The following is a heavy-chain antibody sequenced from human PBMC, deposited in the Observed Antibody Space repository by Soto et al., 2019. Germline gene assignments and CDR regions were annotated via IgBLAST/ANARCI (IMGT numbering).Heavy chain of an antibody. CDR2: ISSRSDI. CDR1: GFTFSAYS. Sequence: GGSLRLSCVGSGFTFSAYSINWVRQAPGKGLEWVSSISSRSDIYYADSVKGRFTISRDNAKNSVSLQMNSLRAEDTAVYYCAREYTAWPLAYGLDVWGQGTTVTVSS. CDR3: AREYTAWPLAYGLDV. D-gene: IGHD2-2*02. V-gene: IGHV3-21*01. J-gene: IGHJ6*02.